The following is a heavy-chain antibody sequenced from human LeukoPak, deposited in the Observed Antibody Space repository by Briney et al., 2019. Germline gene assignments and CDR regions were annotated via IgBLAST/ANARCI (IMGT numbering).Heavy chain of an antibody. D-gene: IGHD6-13*01. CDR2: ISSSSSYI. CDR1: GFTFSSYS. Sequence: GGSLRLSCAASGFTFSSYSMNWVRQAPGKGLEWVSSISSSSSYIYYADSVKGRFTISRDNAKNSLYLQMNSLRAEDTAVYYCARGSSIAAGGWTFDYWGQGTLVTVSS. V-gene: IGHV3-21*01. CDR3: ARGSSIAAGGWTFDY. J-gene: IGHJ4*02.